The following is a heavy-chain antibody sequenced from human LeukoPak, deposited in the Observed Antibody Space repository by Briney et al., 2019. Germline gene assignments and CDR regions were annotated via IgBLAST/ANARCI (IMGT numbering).Heavy chain of an antibody. CDR2: IYYSGST. V-gene: IGHV4-59*01. Sequence: SETLSLTCTVSGGSISTYYWNWIRQPPGRGLEWIGYIYYSGSTNYNPSLKSRVTISVDTPKNQFSLKLSSVTAADTAVYYCARAREMATINYWGQGTLVTVSS. D-gene: IGHD5-24*01. CDR1: GGSISTYY. J-gene: IGHJ4*02. CDR3: ARAREMATINY.